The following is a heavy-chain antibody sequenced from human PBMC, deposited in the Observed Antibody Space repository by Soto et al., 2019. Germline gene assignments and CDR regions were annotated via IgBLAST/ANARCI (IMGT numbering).Heavy chain of an antibody. J-gene: IGHJ5*02. Sequence: QITLKESGPALMEPTQTLTLTCSLSGLSLSTRGVGVGWLRQAPGKALECLAIIYWDNDKRYNPSLKTRLTITXAXSXNXXVLTMNSMEPGDTAIYSCAQRVTDSNNYTVGWFDPWGQGPLVTVS. CDR2: IYWDNDK. CDR1: GLSLSTRGVG. D-gene: IGHD1-1*01. V-gene: IGHV2-5*02. CDR3: AQRVTDSNNYTVGWFDP.